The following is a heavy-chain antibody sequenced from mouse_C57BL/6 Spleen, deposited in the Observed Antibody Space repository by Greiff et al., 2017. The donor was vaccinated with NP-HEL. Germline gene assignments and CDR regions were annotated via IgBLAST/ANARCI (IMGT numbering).Heavy chain of an antibody. D-gene: IGHD1-1*01. Sequence: QVQLQQPGAELVRPGTSVKLSCKASGYTFTSYWMHWVKQRPGQGLEWIGVIDPSDSYTNYNQKFKGKATLTVDTSSSTAYMQLSSLTSEDSAVYYCARGDYYGSSYVAYWGQGTLVTVSA. J-gene: IGHJ3*01. CDR2: IDPSDSYT. V-gene: IGHV1-59*01. CDR3: ARGDYYGSSYVAY. CDR1: GYTFTSYW.